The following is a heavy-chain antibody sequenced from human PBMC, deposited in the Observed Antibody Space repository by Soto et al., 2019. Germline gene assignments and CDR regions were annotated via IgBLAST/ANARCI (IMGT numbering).Heavy chain of an antibody. CDR3: ARVDSSSWYYFDY. D-gene: IGHD6-13*01. V-gene: IGHV4-59*01. CDR2: IYYSGST. CDR1: GGSISSYY. J-gene: IGHJ4*02. Sequence: KPSETLSLTCTVSGGSISSYYWSWIRQPPGKGLEWVGYIYYSGSTNYNPSLKSRVTISVDTSKNQFSLKLSSVTAADTAVYYCARVDSSSWYYFDYWGQGTLVTVSS.